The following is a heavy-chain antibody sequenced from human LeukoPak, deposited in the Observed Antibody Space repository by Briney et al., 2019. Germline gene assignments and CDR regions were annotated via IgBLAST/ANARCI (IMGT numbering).Heavy chain of an antibody. J-gene: IGHJ4*02. CDR3: ARELHYYGSGREIDY. V-gene: IGHV1-8*01. Sequence: ASVKVSCKASGYSFTSYDINWVRQATGQGLEWMGWMNPNSGNTGSAQKFQGRVTMTRNTSISTAYMELSSLRSEDTAVYYCARELHYYGSGREIDYWGQGTLVTVSS. D-gene: IGHD3-10*01. CDR1: GYSFTSYD. CDR2: MNPNSGNT.